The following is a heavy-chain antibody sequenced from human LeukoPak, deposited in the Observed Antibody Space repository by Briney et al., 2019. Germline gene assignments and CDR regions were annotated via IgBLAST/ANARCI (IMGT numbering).Heavy chain of an antibody. D-gene: IGHD3-9*01. J-gene: IGHJ5*02. V-gene: IGHV1-18*01. CDR3: ARQGRYFDWLLDYWFDP. CDR1: GYTFTSYG. Sequence: ASVKVSCKASGYTFTSYGISWVRQAPGQGLEWMGWISAYNGNTNYAQKLQGRVTMTTDTSTTTAYMELRSLRSDDTAVCYCARQGRYFDWLLDYWFDPWGQGTLVTVSS. CDR2: ISAYNGNT.